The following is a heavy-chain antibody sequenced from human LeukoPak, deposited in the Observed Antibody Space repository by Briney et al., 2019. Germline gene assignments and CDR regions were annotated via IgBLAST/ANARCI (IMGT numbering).Heavy chain of an antibody. CDR3: AREIDIAPTV. D-gene: IGHD5-12*01. CDR2: ISSSSSYI. J-gene: IGHJ4*02. V-gene: IGHV3-21*01. Sequence: PGGSLRLSCAASGFTFSSYSMTWVRQAPGEGLEWVSSISSSSSYIYYADSVKGRFTISRDNAKNSLYLQMNSLRAEDTAVYYCAREIDIAPTVWGQGTLVTVSS. CDR1: GFTFSSYS.